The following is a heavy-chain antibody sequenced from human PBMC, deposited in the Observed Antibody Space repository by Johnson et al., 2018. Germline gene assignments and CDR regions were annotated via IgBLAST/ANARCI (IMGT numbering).Heavy chain of an antibody. CDR2: INPSGDVT. V-gene: IGHV1-46*01. J-gene: IGHJ6*02. D-gene: IGHD3-10*01. CDR1: GYTFTNHY. CDR3: ARDGHYYGLGTPADAMDV. Sequence: VQLVESGAEVKKPGASVKVSCKASGYTFTNHYIHWVRQAPGQGLEWMGIINPSGDVTIYAQKFQGRVTMTRDTSTSTVYMNLSSLRSEDTAVYYCARDGHYYGLGTPADAMDVWGQGTTVTVSS.